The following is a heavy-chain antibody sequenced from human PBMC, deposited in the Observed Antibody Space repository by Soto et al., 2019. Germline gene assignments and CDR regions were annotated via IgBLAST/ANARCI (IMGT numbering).Heavy chain of an antibody. CDR1: GYTFTSYD. CDR3: ARGLSSSWYDYYYYMDV. Sequence: ASVKVSCKASGYTFTSYDINWVRQATGQGLEGMGWMNPNSGNTGYAQKCQGRVTMTRNTSISTAYMELSSLRSEDTAVYYCARGLSSSWYDYYYYMDVWGKGTTVTVSS. CDR2: MNPNSGNT. D-gene: IGHD6-13*01. J-gene: IGHJ6*03. V-gene: IGHV1-8*01.